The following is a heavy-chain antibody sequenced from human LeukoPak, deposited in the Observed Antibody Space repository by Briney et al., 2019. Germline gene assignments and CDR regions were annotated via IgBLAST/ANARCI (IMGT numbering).Heavy chain of an antibody. CDR3: AKHCSSTSCYFDY. CDR2: IWYDGSNK. Sequence: GGSLRLSCAASGFTFSSYGMHWVRQAPGKGLEWVAVIWYDGSNKYYADSVKGRFTISRDNSKNTLYLQMNSLRAEDTAVYYCAKHCSSTSCYFDYWGQGTLVTVSS. D-gene: IGHD2-2*01. V-gene: IGHV3-33*06. J-gene: IGHJ4*02. CDR1: GFTFSSYG.